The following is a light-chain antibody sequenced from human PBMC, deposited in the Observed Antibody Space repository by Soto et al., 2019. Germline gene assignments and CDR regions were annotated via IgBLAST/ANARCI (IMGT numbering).Light chain of an antibody. J-gene: IGKJ5*01. CDR1: QSVSSSY. CDR2: GAS. CDR3: QQYGSSPIT. V-gene: IGKV3-20*01. Sequence: EIVLTQSPGTLSLSPGERATLSCRASQSVSSSYFAWYQQKPGQAPRLLIYGASNRATGIPDRFSGSESGTDFTLTISRLEPEDFAVSYCQQYGSSPITFGQGTRLEIK.